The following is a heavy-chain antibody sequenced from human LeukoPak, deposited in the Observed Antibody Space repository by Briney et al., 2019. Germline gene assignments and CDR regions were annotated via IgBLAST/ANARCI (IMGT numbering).Heavy chain of an antibody. J-gene: IGHJ3*02. CDR1: GYSFTNYW. CDR2: IYPGDSDP. CDR3: ASGAYCGGDCYSGAFDI. V-gene: IGHV5-51*01. D-gene: IGHD2-21*02. Sequence: GESLKISCKGSGYSFTNYWIGWVRQMPGKGLEWMGIIYPGDSDPRYSPSFQGQVTISADKSISTAYLQWRSLKASDTAMYYCASGAYCGGDCYSGAFDIWGQGTMVTVSS.